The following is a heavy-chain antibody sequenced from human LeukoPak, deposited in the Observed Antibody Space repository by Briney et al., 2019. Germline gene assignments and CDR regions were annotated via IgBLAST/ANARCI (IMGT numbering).Heavy chain of an antibody. V-gene: IGHV3-11*06. Sequence: GGSLRLSCAASGFTFNDYYMSWIRQAPGKGLEWLSYISSRSSYIYYADSVKGRFTISRDNAKNSLYLQMNSLRAEDTAVYYCARVIAAADPNYYYGMDVWGQGTTVTVSS. CDR3: ARVIAAADPNYYYGMDV. CDR1: GFTFNDYY. J-gene: IGHJ6*02. CDR2: ISSRSSYI. D-gene: IGHD6-13*01.